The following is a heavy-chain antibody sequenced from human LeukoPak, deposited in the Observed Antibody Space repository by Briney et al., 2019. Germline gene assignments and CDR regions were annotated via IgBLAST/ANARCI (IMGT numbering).Heavy chain of an antibody. CDR1: GFTVSSNY. V-gene: IGHV4-30-4*08. D-gene: IGHD3-3*01. Sequence: LRLSCAASGFTVSSNYMSWVRQPPGKGLEWIGYIFYSGSPYYNPSLKSRVSISIDTSKNQFSLKVSSVTAADTAVYYCARDVITIFGVVTRPWGQGTLVTVSS. CDR3: ARDVITIFGVVTRP. J-gene: IGHJ5*02. CDR2: IFYSGSP.